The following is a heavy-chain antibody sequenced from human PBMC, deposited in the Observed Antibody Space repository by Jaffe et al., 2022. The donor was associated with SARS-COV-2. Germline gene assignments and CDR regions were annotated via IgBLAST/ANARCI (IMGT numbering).Heavy chain of an antibody. D-gene: IGHD1-26*01. V-gene: IGHV3-23*01. Sequence: EVQLLESGGGLVQPGGSLRLSCAASGFTFSSYAMSWVRQAPGKGLEWVSAISGSGGSTYYADSVKGRFTISRDNSKNTLYLQMNSLRAEDTAVYYCAKDWDLIVGATSHYFDYWGQGTLVTVSS. J-gene: IGHJ4*02. CDR2: ISGSGGST. CDR1: GFTFSSYA. CDR3: AKDWDLIVGATSHYFDY.